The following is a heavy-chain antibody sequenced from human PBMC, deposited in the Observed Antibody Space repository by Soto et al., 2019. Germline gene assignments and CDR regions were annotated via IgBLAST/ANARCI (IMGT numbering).Heavy chain of an antibody. D-gene: IGHD2-2*01. J-gene: IGHJ4*02. CDR1: GFTFSSYS. CDR2: ISSSSSSI. Sequence: GGSLRLSCAASGFTFSSYSMNWVRQAPGKGLEWVAAISSSSSSIFYADSVKGRFSISRDNSKTTMYLQMNSLGAEDTAVYYCAKGRGYCSSTSCYVASDYWGQGTLVTVSS. CDR3: AKGRGYCSSTSCYVASDY. V-gene: IGHV3-23*01.